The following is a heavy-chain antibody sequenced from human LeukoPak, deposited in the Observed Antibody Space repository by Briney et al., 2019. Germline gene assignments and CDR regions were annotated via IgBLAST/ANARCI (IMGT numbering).Heavy chain of an antibody. CDR2: MNPNSGNT. CDR1: GYTFTSYD. Sequence: GASVKVSCKASGYTFTSYDINWVRQATGQGLEWMGWMNPNSGNTGYAQKFQGSVTITADKSTSTAYMELSSLRSEDTAVYYCAGIAAALIDYWGQGTLVTVSS. CDR3: AGIAAALIDY. D-gene: IGHD6-13*01. J-gene: IGHJ4*02. V-gene: IGHV1-8*03.